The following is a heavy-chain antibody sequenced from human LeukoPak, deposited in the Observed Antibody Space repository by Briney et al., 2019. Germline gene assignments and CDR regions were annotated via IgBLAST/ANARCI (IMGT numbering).Heavy chain of an antibody. Sequence: ASVKVSCKASGYTFTSYGISWVRQAPGQGLEWMGWMNPNSGNTGYAQKFQGRVTMTRNTSISTAYMELSSLRSEDTAVYYCARARGSNWYGDCFDPWGQGTLVTVSS. D-gene: IGHD6-13*01. V-gene: IGHV1-8*02. CDR1: GYTFTSYG. CDR3: ARARGSNWYGDCFDP. CDR2: MNPNSGNT. J-gene: IGHJ5*02.